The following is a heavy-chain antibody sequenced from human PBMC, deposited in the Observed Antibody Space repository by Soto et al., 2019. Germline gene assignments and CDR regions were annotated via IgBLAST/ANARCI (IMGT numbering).Heavy chain of an antibody. D-gene: IGHD3-22*01. V-gene: IGHV3-66*01. Sequence: EVQLVESGGGLVQPGGSLRLSCAASGFTVSSNYMSWVRQAPGKGLEWVSVIYSGGSTYYADSVKGRFTISRDNSNNTLYLQMNSLRAEDTAVYYCASGYYYDAKGGMDVWGQGTTVTVSS. CDR1: GFTVSSNY. CDR2: IYSGGST. CDR3: ASGYYYDAKGGMDV. J-gene: IGHJ6*02.